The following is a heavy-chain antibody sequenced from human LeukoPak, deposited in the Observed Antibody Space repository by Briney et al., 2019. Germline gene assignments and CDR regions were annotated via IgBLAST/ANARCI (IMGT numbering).Heavy chain of an antibody. CDR1: GFTFSSYA. Sequence: GGSLRLSCAASGFTFSSYAMSWVRQAPGKGLEWVSSISSSSSYIYYADSVKGRFTISRDNAKNSLYLQMSSLRAEDTAVYYCARGRDSSSDYWGQGTLVTVSS. J-gene: IGHJ4*02. CDR2: ISSSSSYI. V-gene: IGHV3-21*01. CDR3: ARGRDSSSDY. D-gene: IGHD6-6*01.